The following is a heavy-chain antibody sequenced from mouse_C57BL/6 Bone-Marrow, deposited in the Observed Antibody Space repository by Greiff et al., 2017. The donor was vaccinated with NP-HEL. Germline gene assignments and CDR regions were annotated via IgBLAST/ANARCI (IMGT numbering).Heavy chain of an antibody. CDR2: ISDGGSYT. CDR1: GFTFSSYA. V-gene: IGHV5-4*03. CDR3: ARGYGYFDV. J-gene: IGHJ1*03. Sequence: EVNVVESGGGLVKPGGSLKLSCAASGFTFSSYAMSWVRQTPEKRLEWVATISDGGSYTFYPDNVKGRFTISRDNAKNNLYLQMSHLKSEDTAMYYCARGYGYFDVWGTGTTVTVSS.